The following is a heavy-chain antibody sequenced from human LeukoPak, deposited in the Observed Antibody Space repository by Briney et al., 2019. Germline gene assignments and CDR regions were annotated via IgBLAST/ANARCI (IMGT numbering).Heavy chain of an antibody. V-gene: IGHV3-11*01. Sequence: KPSETLSLTCTVSGGSISSYYWSWIRQAPGKGLEWVSYISSSGSTIYYADSVKGRFTISRDNAKNSLYLQMNSLRAEDTAVYYCARDHPITIFGVVSTLDVWGQGTTVTVSS. D-gene: IGHD3-3*01. J-gene: IGHJ6*02. CDR2: ISSSGSTI. CDR1: GGSISSYY. CDR3: ARDHPITIFGVVSTLDV.